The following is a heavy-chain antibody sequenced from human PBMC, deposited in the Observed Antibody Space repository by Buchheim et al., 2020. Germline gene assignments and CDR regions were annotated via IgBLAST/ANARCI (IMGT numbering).Heavy chain of an antibody. CDR1: GFTFSSYG. Sequence: QVQLVESGGGVVQPGRSLRLSCAASGFTFSSYGMHWVRQAPGKGLEWVAVISYDGSNKYYADSVKGRFTIPRDNSKNTLYLQMNSLRAEDTAVYYCAKGSRSSGWLYWGQGTL. CDR3: AKGSRSSGWLY. CDR2: ISYDGSNK. J-gene: IGHJ4*02. V-gene: IGHV3-30*18. D-gene: IGHD6-19*01.